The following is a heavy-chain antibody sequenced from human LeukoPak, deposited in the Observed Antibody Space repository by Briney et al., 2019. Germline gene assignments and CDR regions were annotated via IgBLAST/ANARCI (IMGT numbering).Heavy chain of an antibody. CDR1: GYTFTSYY. CDR3: ARDSGWWMFDY. Sequence: VASVKVSCKASGYTFTSYYIHWVRQAPGQGLEWMGIINPSGGSTSYAQKFQGRVTMTRDTSTSTVYMELSSLRSEDTAVYYCARDSGWWMFDYWGQETLVTVSS. D-gene: IGHD6-19*01. CDR2: INPSGGST. J-gene: IGHJ4*02. V-gene: IGHV1-46*01.